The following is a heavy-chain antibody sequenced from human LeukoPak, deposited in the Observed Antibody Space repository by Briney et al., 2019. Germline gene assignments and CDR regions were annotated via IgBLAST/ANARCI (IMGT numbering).Heavy chain of an antibody. Sequence: GGSLRLSCAASGFTFSSYSMNWVRQAPGKGLEWVSSISSSSSYIYYADSVKGRFTISRDNAKNSLYLQMNSLRAEDTAVYYCATIAVAGGGYFDYWGPGTLVTVSS. J-gene: IGHJ4*02. CDR2: ISSSSSYI. CDR1: GFTFSSYS. CDR3: ATIAVAGGGYFDY. V-gene: IGHV3-21*01. D-gene: IGHD6-19*01.